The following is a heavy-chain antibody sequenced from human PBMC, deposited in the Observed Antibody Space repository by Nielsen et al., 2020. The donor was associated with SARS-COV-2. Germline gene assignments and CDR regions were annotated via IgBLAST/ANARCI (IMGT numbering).Heavy chain of an antibody. CDR1: GYTFTSYD. V-gene: IGHV1-8*01. CDR2: MNPNSGNT. CDR3: ARDREFYFGSGRRPGGY. D-gene: IGHD3-10*01. J-gene: IGHJ4*02. Sequence: ASVKVSCKASGYTFTSYDINWVRQATGQGLEWMGWMNPNSGNTGYAQKFQGRVTMTRNTSISTAYMELSSLRSDDTAVYYCARDREFYFGSGRRPGGYWGQGTLVTVSS.